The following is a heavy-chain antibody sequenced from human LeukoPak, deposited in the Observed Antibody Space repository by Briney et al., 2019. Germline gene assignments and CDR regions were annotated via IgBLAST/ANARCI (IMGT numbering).Heavy chain of an antibody. CDR2: IYYSGST. Sequence: SETLSLTCTVSGGSISSYYWSWIRQPPGKGLEWIGYIYYSGSTNYNPSLKSRVTISVDTSKNQFSLKLSSVTAADTVVYYCARLGIAVAGTPNWFDPWGQGTLVTVSS. CDR3: ARLGIAVAGTPNWFDP. CDR1: GGSISSYY. V-gene: IGHV4-59*08. J-gene: IGHJ5*02. D-gene: IGHD6-19*01.